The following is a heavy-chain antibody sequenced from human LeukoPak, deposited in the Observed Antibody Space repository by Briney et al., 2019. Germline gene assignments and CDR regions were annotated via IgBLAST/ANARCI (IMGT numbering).Heavy chain of an antibody. CDR3: ARVTGDFWLCDY. Sequence: PGGSLRLSCAASGFTFNSYAMHWVRQAPGRGLEWVAVISYDGSNKYYADSVKGRFTISRDNSKNTLYLQMNSLRADDTAVYYCARVTGDFWLCDYRGQGTLVTVSS. CDR1: GFTFNSYA. CDR2: ISYDGSNK. V-gene: IGHV3-30-3*01. J-gene: IGHJ4*02. D-gene: IGHD3-3*01.